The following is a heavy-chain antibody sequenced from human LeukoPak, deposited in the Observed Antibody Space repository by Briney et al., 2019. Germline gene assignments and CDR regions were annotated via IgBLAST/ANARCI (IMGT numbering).Heavy chain of an antibody. V-gene: IGHV4-59*01. D-gene: IGHD3-3*01. CDR2: IYYSGST. J-gene: IGHJ6*03. Sequence: SETLSLTCTVSGGSISSYYWSWIRQPPGKGLEWIGYIYYSGSTNYNPSLKSRVTISVDTSKNQFSLKLSSVTAADTAVYYCARGSYDFWSGYQPPPYYYYMDVWGKGTTVTVSS. CDR3: ARGSYDFWSGYQPPPYYYYMDV. CDR1: GGSISSYY.